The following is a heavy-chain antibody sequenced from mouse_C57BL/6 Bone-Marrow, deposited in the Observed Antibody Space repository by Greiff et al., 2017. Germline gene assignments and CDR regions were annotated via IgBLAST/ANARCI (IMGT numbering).Heavy chain of an antibody. CDR3: ADDWDGGCCDV. D-gene: IGHD4-1*01. CDR2: IFPGSGST. Sequence: VQVVESGPELVKPGASVKISCKASGYTFTDYYINWVKQRPGQGLEWIGWIFPGSGSTYYNEKFKGKATLTVDKSSSTAYMLLSSLTSEDSAVFFGADDWDGGCCDVWDTGTTVTVTS. J-gene: IGHJ1*03. CDR1: GYTFTDYY. V-gene: IGHV1-75*01.